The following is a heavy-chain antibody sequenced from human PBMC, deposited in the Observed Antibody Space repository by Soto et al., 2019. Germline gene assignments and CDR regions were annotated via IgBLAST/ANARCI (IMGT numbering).Heavy chain of an antibody. D-gene: IGHD1-26*01. CDR1: GFTFSSYG. Sequence: QVQLVESGGGVVQPGRSLRLSCAASGFTFSSYGMHWVRQAPGKGLEWVAVIWYDGSNKYYADSVKGRFTISRDNSKNPLSLQMNSLRAEDTAVYYCARWELTKNYLDYWGQGTLVTVSS. V-gene: IGHV3-33*01. J-gene: IGHJ4*02. CDR2: IWYDGSNK. CDR3: ARWELTKNYLDY.